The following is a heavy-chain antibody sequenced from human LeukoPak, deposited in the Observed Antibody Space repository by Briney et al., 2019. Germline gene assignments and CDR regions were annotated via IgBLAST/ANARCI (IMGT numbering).Heavy chain of an antibody. CDR3: ARESHGGFDP. CDR2: ISSSSSYI. CDR1: GFTFSSYS. V-gene: IGHV3-21*01. J-gene: IGHJ5*02. Sequence: GGSLRLSCAASGFTFSSYSMNWVRQAPGKGLEWVSSISSSSSYIYYADSVKGRFTISRDNAKNSLYLQMDSLRAEDTAVYYCARESHGGFDPWGQGTLVTVSS.